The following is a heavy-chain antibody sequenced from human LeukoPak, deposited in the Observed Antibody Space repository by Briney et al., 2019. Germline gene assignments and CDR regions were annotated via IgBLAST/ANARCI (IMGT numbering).Heavy chain of an antibody. V-gene: IGHV4-59*12. CDR1: GGSLSTYY. D-gene: IGHD6-19*01. CDR2: IYYSGST. J-gene: IGHJ6*02. Sequence: SETLSLTCTVSGGSLSTYYWSWIRQPPGKGLEWIGYIYYSGSTNYNPSLKSRVTISVDTSKNQFSLKLSSVTAADTAVYYCARGRGSSGWYYYYGMDVWGQGTTVTVSS. CDR3: ARGRGSSGWYYYYGMDV.